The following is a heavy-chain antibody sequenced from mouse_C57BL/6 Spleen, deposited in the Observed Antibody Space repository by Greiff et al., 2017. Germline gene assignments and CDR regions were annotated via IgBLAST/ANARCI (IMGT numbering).Heavy chain of an antibody. Sequence: VQLQQSGPGLVQPSQSLSIICTVSGFPLTSYGVHWVRQSPGKGLEWLGVIWSGGSTDYNAAFISRLSISKDNSKSQVFFKMNSLQADDTAIYYCARNTLYSNYWGFAYWGQGTLVTVSA. V-gene: IGHV2-2*01. CDR1: GFPLTSYG. J-gene: IGHJ3*01. CDR3: ARNTLYSNYWGFAY. D-gene: IGHD2-5*01. CDR2: IWSGGST.